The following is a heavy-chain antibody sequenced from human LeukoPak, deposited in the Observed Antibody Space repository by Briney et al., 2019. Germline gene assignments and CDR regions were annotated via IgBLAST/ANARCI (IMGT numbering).Heavy chain of an antibody. Sequence: SETLSLTCTVSGGSISSSSYYWGWIRQPPGKGLEWIGIIYYSGSTNYNPSLKSRVTISVDTSKNQFSLKLSSVTAADTAVYYCARAFYPGYCSYMAVWGKGTKVTVSS. CDR2: IYYSGST. V-gene: IGHV4-39*07. D-gene: IGHD3-3*02. J-gene: IGHJ6*03. CDR3: ARAFYPGYCSYMAV. CDR1: GGSISSSSYY.